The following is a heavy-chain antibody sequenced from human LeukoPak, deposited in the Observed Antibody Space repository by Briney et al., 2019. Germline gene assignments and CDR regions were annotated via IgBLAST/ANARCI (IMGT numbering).Heavy chain of an antibody. J-gene: IGHJ4*02. Sequence: PSETLSLTCIVSGGSISSGSYYWSWIRQPAGKGLEWIGRIYTSGSTNYNPSLKSRVTISVDTSKNQFSLKLSSVTAADTAVYYCARVLAGSGFDYWGQGTLVTVSS. CDR2: IYTSGST. CDR1: GGSISSGSYY. V-gene: IGHV4-61*02. D-gene: IGHD6-13*01. CDR3: ARVLAGSGFDY.